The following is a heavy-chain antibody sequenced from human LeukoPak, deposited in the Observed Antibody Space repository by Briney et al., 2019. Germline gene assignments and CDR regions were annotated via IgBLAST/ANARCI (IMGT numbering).Heavy chain of an antibody. Sequence: GGSLRLSCAASGFTFSSYAMSWVRQAPGKGLEWVSAISGSGGSTYYADSVKGRFTISRDNSKNRLYLQMNSLRAEDTAVYYCAKAVQGIAVAGLDYWGQGTLVTVSS. J-gene: IGHJ4*02. CDR3: AKAVQGIAVAGLDY. D-gene: IGHD6-19*01. V-gene: IGHV3-23*01. CDR2: ISGSGGST. CDR1: GFTFSSYA.